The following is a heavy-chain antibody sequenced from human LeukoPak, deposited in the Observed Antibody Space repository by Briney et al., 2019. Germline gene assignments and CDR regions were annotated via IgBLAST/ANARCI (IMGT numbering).Heavy chain of an antibody. Sequence: ASVKVSCKASGGTFSSYAISWVRQAPGQGLEWVGGIIPIFGTAHYAQKFQGRVTITADESTSTAYMELSSLRSEDTAVYYCARVVTMVGHFDYWGQGTLVTVSS. J-gene: IGHJ4*02. D-gene: IGHD3-10*02. CDR3: ARVVTMVGHFDY. CDR1: GGTFSSYA. CDR2: IIPIFGTA. V-gene: IGHV1-69*01.